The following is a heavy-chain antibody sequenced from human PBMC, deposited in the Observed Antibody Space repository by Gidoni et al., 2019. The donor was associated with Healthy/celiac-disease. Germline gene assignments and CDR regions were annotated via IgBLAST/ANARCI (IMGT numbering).Heavy chain of an antibody. V-gene: IGHV4-59*01. CDR3: ARMYSSGSYDY. D-gene: IGHD6-19*01. Sequence: QVQLQESGPGLVKPSETLSLTCTVSGGSISSYYWRWIRQPPGKGLEWIGYIYYSGSTNYNPSLKSRVTISVDTSKNQFSLKLSSVTAADTAVYYCARMYSSGSYDYWGQGTLVTVSS. CDR2: IYYSGST. CDR1: GGSISSYY. J-gene: IGHJ4*02.